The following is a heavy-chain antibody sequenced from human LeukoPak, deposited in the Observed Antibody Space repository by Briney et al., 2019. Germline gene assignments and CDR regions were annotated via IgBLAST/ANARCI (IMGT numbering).Heavy chain of an antibody. CDR2: ISYDGSNK. CDR3: AKGDYYDFDY. D-gene: IGHD3-10*01. CDR1: GVTFSSYA. J-gene: IGHJ4*02. V-gene: IGHV3-30-3*01. Sequence: PGRSLRLSCAASGVTFSSYAMHWVRQAPGKGLEWVAVISYDGSNKYYADSVKGRFTISRDNSKNTLYLQMNSLRAEDTAVYYCAKGDYYDFDYWGQGTLVTVSS.